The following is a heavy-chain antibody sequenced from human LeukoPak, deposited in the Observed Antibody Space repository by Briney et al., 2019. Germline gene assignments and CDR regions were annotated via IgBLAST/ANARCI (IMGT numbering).Heavy chain of an antibody. J-gene: IGHJ4*02. CDR1: GGTFSSYA. Sequence: ASVKVSCKASGGTFSSYAISWVRQAPGQGLEWMGGIIPIFGTANYAQKFQGRVTITADESTSTAYMELSSLRSEDTAVYYCGRSPKAVGKGGGDNWAQETLFPASS. CDR2: IIPIFGTA. V-gene: IGHV1-69*01. D-gene: IGHD6-19*01. CDR3: GRSPKAVGKGGGDN.